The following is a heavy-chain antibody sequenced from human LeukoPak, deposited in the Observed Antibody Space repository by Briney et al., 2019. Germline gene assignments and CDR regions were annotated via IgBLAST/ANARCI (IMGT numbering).Heavy chain of an antibody. CDR1: GFTFSSYA. J-gene: IGHJ2*01. D-gene: IGHD2-2*02. V-gene: IGHV3-30-3*01. Sequence: PGRSLRLSCAASGFTFSSYAMHWVRQAPGKGLEWVALISYDGSNKYFADSVKGRFTISRDNLKNTLYLQMNTLRPEDTAVYYCARDAPAAVAYCTSTSCYSWYFDLWGRGTLVTVSS. CDR2: ISYDGSNK. CDR3: ARDAPAAVAYCTSTSCYSWYFDL.